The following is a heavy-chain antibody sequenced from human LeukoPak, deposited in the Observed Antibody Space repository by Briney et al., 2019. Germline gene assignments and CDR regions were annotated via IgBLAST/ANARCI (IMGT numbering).Heavy chain of an antibody. CDR2: IPDDEAT. J-gene: IGHJ4*02. V-gene: IGHV3-23*01. Sequence: GGSLRLSCVASGFPFRSYAMTWVRQTPGKGLESVSVIPDDEATYNADSVKGRFTISRDNSQNTVFLQMNSLRVEDTAVYYCAKVDYWSPENYFDSWGQGTLVTVSS. CDR1: GFPFRSYA. D-gene: IGHD1-1*01. CDR3: AKVDYWSPENYFDS.